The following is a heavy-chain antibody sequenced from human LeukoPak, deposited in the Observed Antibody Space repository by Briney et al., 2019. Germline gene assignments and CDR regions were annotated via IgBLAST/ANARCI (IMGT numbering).Heavy chain of an antibody. CDR2: TSDRGDYT. CDR1: GFTFTSYS. V-gene: IGHV3-23*01. J-gene: IGHJ4*02. Sequence: GGTLRLSCAASGFTFTSYSMSWVRQAPGKGLEWVSGTSDRGDYTYYADSVKGRFTISRDSSKNTLFLQMNSLRAEDTALYFCARKAQYNGHYPLDYWGQGTLVTVSS. D-gene: IGHD1-7*01. CDR3: ARKAQYNGHYPLDY.